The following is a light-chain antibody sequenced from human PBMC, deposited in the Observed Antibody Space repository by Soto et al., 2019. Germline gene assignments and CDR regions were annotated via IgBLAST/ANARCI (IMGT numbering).Light chain of an antibody. CDR2: KAS. CDR3: QLYDSYLEP. CDR1: QTISSW. J-gene: IGKJ1*01. V-gene: IGKV1-5*03. Sequence: SPAALSGSMGEGVTITCRASQTISSWLAWYQQKPGKAPKLLIYKASTLKSGVPSRFSGSGSGTEFTLTISSLQPEDFATYYSQLYDSYLEPSAQGANADI.